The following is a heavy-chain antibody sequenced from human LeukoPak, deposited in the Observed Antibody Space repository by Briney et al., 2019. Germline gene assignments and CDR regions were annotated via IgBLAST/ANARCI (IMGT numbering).Heavy chain of an antibody. J-gene: IGHJ5*01. CDR2: ISYYGTNK. Sequence: GGAPRLSCAASGFTFSNYAMHWGRQAPGKGLGGVAVISYYGTNKYYADSVKSPVTIPRHNAKNSLYLQMNSLRSEDTALYYCASRGLPDSWXXGIXVXVSS. V-gene: IGHV3-30-3*01. CDR3: ASRGLPDS. CDR1: GFTFSNYA. D-gene: IGHD3-22*01.